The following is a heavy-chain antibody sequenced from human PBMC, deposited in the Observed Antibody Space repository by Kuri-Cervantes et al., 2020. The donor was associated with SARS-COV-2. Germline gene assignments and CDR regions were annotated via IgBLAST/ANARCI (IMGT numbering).Heavy chain of an antibody. CDR1: GGSISSYY. CDR2: INHSGST. D-gene: IGHD3-10*01. Sequence: GSLRLSCTVSGGSISSYYWSWIRQPPGKGLEWIGEINHSGSTNYNPSLKRRVTISVDTSKNQFSLKLSSVTAADTAVYYCASPPHYYGSGSYHDAFDIWGQGTMVTVSS. J-gene: IGHJ3*02. V-gene: IGHV4-34*01. CDR3: ASPPHYYGSGSYHDAFDI.